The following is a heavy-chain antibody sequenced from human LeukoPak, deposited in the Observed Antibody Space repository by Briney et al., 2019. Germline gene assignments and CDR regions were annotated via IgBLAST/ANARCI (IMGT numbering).Heavy chain of an antibody. D-gene: IGHD5-24*01. Sequence: SETLSLTCTVSGGSISSSSYYWGWIRQPPGKGLEWIGSIYYSGSTYYNPSLKSRVTISVDTSKNQFSLKLSSVTAADTAVYYCAKSEMATIIAFDYWGQGTLVTVS. J-gene: IGHJ4*02. CDR3: AKSEMATIIAFDY. CDR1: GGSISSSSYY. CDR2: IYYSGST. V-gene: IGHV4-39*01.